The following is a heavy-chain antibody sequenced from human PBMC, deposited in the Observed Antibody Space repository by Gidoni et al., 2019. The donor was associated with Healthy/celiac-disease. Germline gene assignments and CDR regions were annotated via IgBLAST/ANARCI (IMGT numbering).Heavy chain of an antibody. V-gene: IGHV4-39*01. J-gene: IGHJ5*02. CDR2: IYYSGST. CDR1: GGSISSSSYY. Sequence: QLQLQESGPGLVKPSETLSLTCTVSGGSISSSSYYWGWIRQPPGKGLEWIGSIYYSGSTYYTPSFKSRVTISVDTSKNQFSLKLSSVTAADTAVYYCGNYYDSSGSFDPWGQGTLVTVSS. D-gene: IGHD3-22*01. CDR3: GNYYDSSGSFDP.